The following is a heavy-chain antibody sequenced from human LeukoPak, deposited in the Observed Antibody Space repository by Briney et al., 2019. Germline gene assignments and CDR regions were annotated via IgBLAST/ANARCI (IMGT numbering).Heavy chain of an antibody. CDR3: ARRYSSGWYGMDV. D-gene: IGHD6-19*01. V-gene: IGHV3-53*01. J-gene: IGHJ6*02. CDR2: IYNVGGT. CDR1: GFTVSSNY. Sequence: PGRSLRLSCAASGFTVSSNYMSWVRQAPGKGLEWVSIIYNVGGTYYADSVKGRFTISRDNSKNTLYLQMNSLRAEDTAVYYCARRYSSGWYGMDVWGQGTTVTVSS.